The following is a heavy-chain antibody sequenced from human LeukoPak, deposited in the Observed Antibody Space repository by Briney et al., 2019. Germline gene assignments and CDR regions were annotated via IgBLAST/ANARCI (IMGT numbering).Heavy chain of an antibody. CDR2: IYSGGST. V-gene: IGHV3-66*01. CDR3: ELLWFGETGDAFDI. J-gene: IGHJ3*02. D-gene: IGHD3-10*01. CDR1: GFTVSSNY. Sequence: GGSLRLSCAASGFTVSSNYMSWVRQAPGKGLEWVSVIYSGGSTYYADSVKGRFTISRDNSKNTLYLQMNSLRAEDTAVYYCELLWFGETGDAFDIWGQGTMVTVSS.